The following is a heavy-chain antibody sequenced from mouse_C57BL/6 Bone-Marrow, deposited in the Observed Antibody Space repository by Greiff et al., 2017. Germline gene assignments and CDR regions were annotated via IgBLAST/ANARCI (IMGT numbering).Heavy chain of an antibody. J-gene: IGHJ2*01. Sequence: VQLQQSGAELARPGASVKLSCKASGYTFTSYGISWVKQRTGQGLEWIGEIYPRSGNTYYNEKFKGKATLTADKSSSTAYMELRSLTSEDSAVYFCARGRWLLRGGYYFDDWGQGTTLTVSS. CDR1: GYTFTSYG. V-gene: IGHV1-81*01. CDR3: ARGRWLLRGGYYFDD. CDR2: IYPRSGNT. D-gene: IGHD2-3*01.